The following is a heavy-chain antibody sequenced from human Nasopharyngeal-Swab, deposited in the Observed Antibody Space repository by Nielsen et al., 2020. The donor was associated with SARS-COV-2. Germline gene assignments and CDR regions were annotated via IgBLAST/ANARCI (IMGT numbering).Heavy chain of an antibody. CDR3: ARDVVVVAAFYYYYYGMDV. CDR1: GFTFSSYG. Sequence: GESLKIPCAASGFTFSSYGMHWVRQAPGKGLEWVAVIWYDGSNKYYADSVKGRFTIPRDNSKNTLYLQMNSLRAEDTAVYYCARDVVVVAAFYYYYYGMDVWGQGTTVTVSS. CDR2: IWYDGSNK. J-gene: IGHJ6*02. V-gene: IGHV3-33*01. D-gene: IGHD2-15*01.